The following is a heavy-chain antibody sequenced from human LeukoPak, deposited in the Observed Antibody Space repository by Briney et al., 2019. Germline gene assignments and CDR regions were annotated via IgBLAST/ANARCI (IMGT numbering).Heavy chain of an antibody. CDR2: IYHSGST. V-gene: IGHV4-38-2*01. D-gene: IGHD2-2*01. Sequence: SETLSLTCAVSGYSISSGYYWGWIRQPPVKGLEWIGSIYHSGSTYYNPSLKSRVTISVDTSKNQFSLKLSSVTAAGAAVYYCASRRYCSSTSYRDGDYWGQGTLVTVSS. J-gene: IGHJ4*02. CDR3: ASRRYCSSTSYRDGDY. CDR1: GYSISSGYY.